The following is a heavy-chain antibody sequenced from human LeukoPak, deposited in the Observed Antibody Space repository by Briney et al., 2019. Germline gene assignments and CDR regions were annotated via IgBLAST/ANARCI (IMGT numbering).Heavy chain of an antibody. V-gene: IGHV4-34*01. CDR2: INHSGST. Sequence: PSETLSLTCAVYGGSFSGYYWSWTRQPPGKGLEWIGEINHSGSTNYNPSLKSRVTISVDTSKNQFSLKLSSVTAADTAVYYCARGSWGSGWFDPWGQGTLVTVSS. CDR1: GGSFSGYY. CDR3: ARGSWGSGWFDP. D-gene: IGHD3-16*01. J-gene: IGHJ5*02.